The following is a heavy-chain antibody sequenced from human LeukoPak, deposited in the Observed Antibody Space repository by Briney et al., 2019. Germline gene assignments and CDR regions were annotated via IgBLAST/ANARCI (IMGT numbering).Heavy chain of an antibody. Sequence: SVKVSCKASGGTFSSYAISWVRQAPGQGLEWMGRIIPILGIANYAQKFQGRVTITADKSTSTAYMKLSSLRSEDTAVYYRARDYYGSGSYFIYYYGMDVWGQGTTVTVSS. CDR3: ARDYYGSGSYFIYYYGMDV. J-gene: IGHJ6*02. CDR1: GGTFSSYA. CDR2: IIPILGIA. D-gene: IGHD3-10*01. V-gene: IGHV1-69*04.